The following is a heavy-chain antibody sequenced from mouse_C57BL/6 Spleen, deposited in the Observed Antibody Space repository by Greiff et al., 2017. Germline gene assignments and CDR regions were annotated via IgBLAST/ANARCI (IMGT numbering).Heavy chain of an antibody. CDR1: GYSFTGYY. CDR3: ARGQFITTVVADYAMDY. Sequence: VQLQQSGPELVKPGASVKISCKASGYSFTGYYMNWVQQSPEKSLEWIGEINPSTGGTTYNQKFKAKATLTVDKSSSTAYMQLKSLTSEDSAVYYCARGQFITTVVADYAMDYWGQGTSVTVSS. V-gene: IGHV1-42*01. CDR2: INPSTGGT. J-gene: IGHJ4*01. D-gene: IGHD1-1*01.